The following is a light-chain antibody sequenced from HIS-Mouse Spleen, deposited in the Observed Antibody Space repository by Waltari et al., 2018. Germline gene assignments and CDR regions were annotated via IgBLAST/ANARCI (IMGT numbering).Light chain of an antibody. CDR2: DVS. Sequence: QSALTQPASVSGSPGQSITISCTGTRSDVGGYNYVPWYQQPPGKAPKLMIYDVSNRPSGVSNRFSGSKSGNTASLTISGLQAEDEADYYCSSYTSSSTYVFGTGTKVTVL. J-gene: IGLJ1*01. V-gene: IGLV2-14*03. CDR1: RSDVGGYNY. CDR3: SSYTSSSTYV.